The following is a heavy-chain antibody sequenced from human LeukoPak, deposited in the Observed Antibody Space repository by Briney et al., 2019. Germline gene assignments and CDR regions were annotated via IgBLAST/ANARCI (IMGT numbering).Heavy chain of an antibody. V-gene: IGHV3-21*01. Sequence: GGSLRLSCAASGFTFSSYSMNWVRQAPGKGLEWVSSISSSSSYMYYADSVKGRFTISRDNAKNSLYLQMNSLRAEDTAVYYCARWDRFHGVWGQGTLVTVSS. CDR3: ARWDRFHGV. CDR1: GFTFSSYS. CDR2: ISSSSSYM. J-gene: IGHJ4*02. D-gene: IGHD1-14*01.